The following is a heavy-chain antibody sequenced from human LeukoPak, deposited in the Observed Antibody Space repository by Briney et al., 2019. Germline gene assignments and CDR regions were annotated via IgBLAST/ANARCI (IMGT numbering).Heavy chain of an antibody. V-gene: IGHV4-4*07. Sequence: SETLSLTCTVSGVSISAYYWTWIRQPAGKGLEWIGRIYTSGITNYNPSLKSRLTISVDTSKNQFSLKLTSVTAADTAVYYCARGSAVGNNWFDPWGQGTLVTVSS. CDR3: ARGSAVGNNWFDP. D-gene: IGHD6-13*01. J-gene: IGHJ5*02. CDR2: IYTSGIT. CDR1: GVSISAYY.